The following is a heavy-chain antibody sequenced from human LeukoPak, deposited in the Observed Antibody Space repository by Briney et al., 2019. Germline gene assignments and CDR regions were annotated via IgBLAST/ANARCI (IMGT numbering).Heavy chain of an antibody. CDR3: ARVDSSGWYVDY. J-gene: IGHJ4*02. V-gene: IGHV3-23*01. CDR2: VSGSGGST. Sequence: GGSLRLSCAASGFTFSSYAMSWVRQAPGKGLEWVPAVSGSGGSTYYADSVKGRFTISRDNSRNTLYLQMNSLRADDTAVYYCARVDSSGWYVDYWGQGTLVTVSS. CDR1: GFTFSSYA. D-gene: IGHD6-19*01.